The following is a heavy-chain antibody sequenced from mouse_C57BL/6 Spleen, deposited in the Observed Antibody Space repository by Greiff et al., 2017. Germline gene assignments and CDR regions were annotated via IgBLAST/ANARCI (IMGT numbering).Heavy chain of an antibody. V-gene: IGHV1-50*01. CDR3: ARLHYYGSSYIAMDY. D-gene: IGHD1-1*01. CDR1: GYTFTSYW. CDR2: IDPSDSYT. J-gene: IGHJ4*01. Sequence: QVQLQQPGAELVKPGASVKLSCKASGYTFTSYWMQWVKQRPGQGLEWIGEIDPSDSYTNYNQKFKGKATLTVDTSSSTAYMQLSSLTSEDSAVYYCARLHYYGSSYIAMDYWGQGTSVTVSS.